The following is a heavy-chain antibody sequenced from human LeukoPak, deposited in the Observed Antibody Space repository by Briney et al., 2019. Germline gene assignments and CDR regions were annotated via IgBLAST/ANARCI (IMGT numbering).Heavy chain of an antibody. V-gene: IGHV3-23*01. CDR1: VFTFSSYA. Sequence: GGSLRLSCAASVFTFSSYAMNWVRQAPGKGVEWVSAISVSGASTYYADSVKGRFTISRDNSKNTLYLQMNSLRAEDTAVYYCAKVFRVVVAATGDFDYWGQGTLVTVSS. CDR3: AKVFRVVVAATGDFDY. J-gene: IGHJ4*02. CDR2: ISVSGAST. D-gene: IGHD2-15*01.